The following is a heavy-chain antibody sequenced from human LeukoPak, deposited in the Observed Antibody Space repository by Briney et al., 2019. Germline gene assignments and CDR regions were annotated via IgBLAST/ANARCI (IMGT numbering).Heavy chain of an antibody. CDR3: ARDRRLDY. CDR1: GFTLSYYW. V-gene: IGHV3-74*01. CDR2: ISGDGSTT. Sequence: PGGSLRLSCAASGFTLSYYWMHWVRQGPGKGLVWVSTISGDGSTTHYADSVKGRFTISRDNAKNTLYLEMNSLRAEDTAVYYCARDRRLDYWGQGTLVTVSS. J-gene: IGHJ4*02.